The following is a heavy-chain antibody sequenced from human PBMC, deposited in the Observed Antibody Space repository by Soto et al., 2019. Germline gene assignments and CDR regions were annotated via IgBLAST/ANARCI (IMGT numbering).Heavy chain of an antibody. CDR3: AGDPYYYASDY. CDR2: ISSGGSTI. Sequence: LRLSCVASGFSFSDHYMTWIRQAPGKGLEWVSYISSGGSTIYYADSVKGRFTVSRDNAKKSLYLQMDSLRAEDTAVYYCAGDPYYYASDYWGQGTLVTVSS. CDR1: GFSFSDHY. D-gene: IGHD3-10*01. J-gene: IGHJ4*02. V-gene: IGHV3-11*01.